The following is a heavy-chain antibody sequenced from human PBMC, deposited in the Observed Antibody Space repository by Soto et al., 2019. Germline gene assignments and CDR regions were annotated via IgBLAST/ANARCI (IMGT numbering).Heavy chain of an antibody. CDR1: GASISSSY. CDR3: ERVWGLDYIDS. J-gene: IGHJ4*02. CDR2: IYHSGST. Sequence: SETMSLTWTVSGASISSSYWSWIRRPPGKGLEWIGYIYHSGSTKYNPSLKSRVTISVDTSKNQFTVKLSSVTAADTAVYYCERVWGLDYIDSWGQGTRVTVSS. D-gene: IGHD7-27*01. V-gene: IGHV4-59*01.